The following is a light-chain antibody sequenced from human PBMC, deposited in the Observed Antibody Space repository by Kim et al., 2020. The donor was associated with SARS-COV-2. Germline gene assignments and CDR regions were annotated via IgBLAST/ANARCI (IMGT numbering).Light chain of an antibody. CDR3: NSRDSSGHQLV. CDR1: NPKNFH. V-gene: IGLV3-19*01. J-gene: IGLJ3*02. Sequence: ALGQTGRIKSQGDNPKNFHPSWFQQGPGQAPVFLNYGKHSRASGIPDRFSGSSSGNTYYLTLPGAQAEDEADYYCNSRDSSGHQLVFGGGTQLTVL. CDR2: GKH.